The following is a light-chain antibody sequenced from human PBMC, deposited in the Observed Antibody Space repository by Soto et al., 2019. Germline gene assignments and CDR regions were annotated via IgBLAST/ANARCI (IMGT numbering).Light chain of an antibody. CDR3: CSYAGNRVI. V-gene: IGLV2-11*01. CDR1: RSDVGGYNF. CDR2: DVA. Sequence: QSVLTQPRSVSGSPGQSVTISCTGTRSDVGGYNFVSWYQQHPGKAPTLMIYDVAKRPSGVPDRFSGSKSADTASLTISGLQDEDEDYYYCCSYAGNRVIFGGGTKVTVL. J-gene: IGLJ2*01.